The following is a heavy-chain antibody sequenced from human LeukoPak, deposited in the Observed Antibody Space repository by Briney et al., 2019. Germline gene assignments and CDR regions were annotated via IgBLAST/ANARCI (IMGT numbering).Heavy chain of an antibody. J-gene: IGHJ4*02. CDR1: GGSISSYY. V-gene: IGHV4-59*01. CDR3: AREAKAVTGRGGYFDY. D-gene: IGHD6-19*01. CDR2: IYFSGTT. Sequence: SETLSLTCSVSGGSISSYYWIWIRQPPGKGLEWIGYIYFSGTTNYNPSLESRLTMSVDTSKNQFSLKLNSVTAADTAVYYCAREAKAVTGRGGYFDYWGQGALVAVSS.